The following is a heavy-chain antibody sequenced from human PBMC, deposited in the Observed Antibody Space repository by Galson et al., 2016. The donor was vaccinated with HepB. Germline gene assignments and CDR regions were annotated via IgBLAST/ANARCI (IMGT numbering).Heavy chain of an antibody. J-gene: IGHJ6*02. D-gene: IGHD3-10*01. CDR3: ARDHGSGSSISRYYGMDV. CDR2: ISNDGTNE. CDR1: GFAFSNYG. V-gene: IGHV3-30*03. Sequence: SLRLSCAGSGFAFSNYGMHWVRQAPGKGLEWLAAISNDGTNEFYVDSVKGRFTISRDNADNTVFLQMNSLRPEDTAVYFCARDHGSGSSISRYYGMDVWGQGTTVTVSS.